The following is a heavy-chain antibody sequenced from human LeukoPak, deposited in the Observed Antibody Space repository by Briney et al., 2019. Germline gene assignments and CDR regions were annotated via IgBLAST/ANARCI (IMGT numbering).Heavy chain of an antibody. CDR2: INYSGSI. J-gene: IGHJ6*03. CDR3: ARGRCGSTGTLSWGPKIYYDYHYMDV. D-gene: IGHD1-1*01. V-gene: IGHV4-34*01. CDR1: GGSFSNYY. Sequence: SETLSLTCGVNGGSFSNYYCTWIRQPPGKGLEWIGEINYSGSINYNPSLESRVTMSLDASKNLFSLNLRSVTAADTAVYYCARGRCGSTGTLSWGPKIYYDYHYMDVWGTGTTVTVSS.